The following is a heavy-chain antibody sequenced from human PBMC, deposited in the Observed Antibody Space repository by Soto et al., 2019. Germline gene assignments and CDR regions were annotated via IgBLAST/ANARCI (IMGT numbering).Heavy chain of an antibody. CDR1: GGSITSYY. D-gene: IGHD5-12*01. J-gene: IGHJ4*02. V-gene: IGHV4-59*08. CDR2: IYFSGSA. CDR3: ARRYRGYGDY. Sequence: SETLSLTCTVSGGSITSYYWSWIRQPPGKGLEWIGYIYFSGSANYNPSLKTRVTISVDTSKNQFSLKLSSVTAADTAVYYFARRYRGYGDYWGQGALVTVSS.